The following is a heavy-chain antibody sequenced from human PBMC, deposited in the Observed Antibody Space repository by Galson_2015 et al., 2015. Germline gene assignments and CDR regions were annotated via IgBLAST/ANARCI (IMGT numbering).Heavy chain of an antibody. CDR3: ARDSHRELPGYYSSNWYFDL. J-gene: IGHJ2*01. CDR1: GYTFTSYG. V-gene: IGHV1-18*04. CDR2: ISAYNGNT. Sequence: SVKVSCKASGYTFTSYGISWVRQAPGQGLEWMGWISAYNGNTNYAQKLQGRVTMTTDTSTSSAYMELRSLRSDDTAVYYCARDSHRELPGYYSSNWYFDLWGRGTLVTVSS. D-gene: IGHD3-22*01.